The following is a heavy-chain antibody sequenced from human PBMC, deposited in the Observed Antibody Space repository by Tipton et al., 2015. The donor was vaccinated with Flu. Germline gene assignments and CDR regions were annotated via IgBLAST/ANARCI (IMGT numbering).Heavy chain of an antibody. D-gene: IGHD4-11*01. Sequence: TLSLTCSVSGDSIDSRYFWGWIRQPPGKGLEWIGNVHQTGTTYYNASLRSRVTIAVDRPKNQFSLRLTSVTAADTAVYYCAGRDYSNYVSEPKNWFDPWGQGTLVTVSS. V-gene: IGHV4-38-2*01. CDR1: GDSIDSRYF. J-gene: IGHJ5*02. CDR2: VHQTGTT. CDR3: AGRDYSNYVSEPKNWFDP.